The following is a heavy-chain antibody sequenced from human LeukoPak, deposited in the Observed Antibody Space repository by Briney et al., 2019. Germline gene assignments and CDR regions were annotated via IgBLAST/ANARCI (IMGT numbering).Heavy chain of an antibody. CDR1: GFTFDDYA. J-gene: IGHJ6*02. CDR2: ISWNSGSI. V-gene: IGHV3-9*01. Sequence: GGSLRLSCAASGFTFDDYAMHWVRQAPGKGLEWVSGISWNSGSIGYADSVKGRFTISRDNAKNSLYLQMNSLRAEDTALYYCAKDLAGFGELASGMDVWGQGTTVTVSS. CDR3: AKDLAGFGELASGMDV. D-gene: IGHD3-10*01.